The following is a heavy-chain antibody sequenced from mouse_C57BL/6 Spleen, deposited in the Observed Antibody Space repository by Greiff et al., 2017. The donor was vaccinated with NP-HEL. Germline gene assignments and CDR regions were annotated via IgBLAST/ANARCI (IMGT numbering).Heavy chain of an antibody. V-gene: IGHV1-43*01. CDR1: GYSFTGYY. D-gene: IGHD1-1*01. CDR2: INPSTGGT. J-gene: IGHJ3*01. CDR3: ARGPLRAWFAY. Sequence: VQLKQSGPELVKPGASVKISCKASGYSFTGYYMHWVKQSSEKSLEWIGEINPSTGGTSYNQKFKGKATLTVDKSSSTAYMQLKSLTSEDSAVYYCARGPLRAWFAYWGKGTLVTVSA.